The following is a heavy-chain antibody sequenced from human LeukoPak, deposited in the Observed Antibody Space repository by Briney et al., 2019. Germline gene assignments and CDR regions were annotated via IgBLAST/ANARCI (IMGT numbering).Heavy chain of an antibody. CDR1: GFTFSSYS. CDR2: ISSSSSYI. J-gene: IGHJ3*02. Sequence: PGRSLRLSCAASGFTFSSYSMNWVRQAPGKGLEWVSSISSSSSYIYYADSVRGRFTISRDNAKNSLYLQMNSLRAEDTAVYYCARVPVTGAFDIWGQGTMVTVSS. D-gene: IGHD4-17*01. V-gene: IGHV3-21*01. CDR3: ARVPVTGAFDI.